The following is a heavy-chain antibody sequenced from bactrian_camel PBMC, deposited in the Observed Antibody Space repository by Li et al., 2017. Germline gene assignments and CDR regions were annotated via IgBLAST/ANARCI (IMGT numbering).Heavy chain of an antibody. CDR2: IDTDGTA. Sequence: HVQLVESGGGSVQAGGSLRLSCAASDHTSSSYCMTWFRQAPGKEREGVACIDTDGTAFYADSVKGRFTISRDNAKNTLYLQMNSLKPEDTALYYCATSGGSWYHGMLYKFGYWGQGTQVTVS. V-gene: IGHV3-2*01. J-gene: IGHJ6*01. CDR1: DHTSSSYC. D-gene: IGHD6*01. CDR3: ATSGGSWYHGMLYKFGY.